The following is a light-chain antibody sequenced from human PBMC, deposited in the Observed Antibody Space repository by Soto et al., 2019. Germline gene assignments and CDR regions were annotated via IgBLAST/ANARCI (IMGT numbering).Light chain of an antibody. CDR1: QSLVFSDGKTY. J-gene: IGKJ5*01. CDR2: KVS. CDR3: MQDTHGAT. Sequence: DVVMTQSALSLPVTLGEPASIACRYSQSLVFSDGKTYFNCFQQSPGKSPRRLIYKVSNRDSVVPDRLRGSGSGTDFPLTISRVAAEDVGVYYCMQDTHGATFGQGTRLEIK. V-gene: IGKV2-30*01.